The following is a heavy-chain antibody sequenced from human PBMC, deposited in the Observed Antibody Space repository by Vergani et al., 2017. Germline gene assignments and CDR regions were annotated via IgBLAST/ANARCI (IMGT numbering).Heavy chain of an antibody. CDR1: GYTFTSYD. CDR2: MNPNSGNT. D-gene: IGHD3-3*01. CDR3: ARVAARDFWSRYHYYYRDV. V-gene: IGHV1-8*01. J-gene: IGHJ6*03. Sequence: QVQLVQSGAEVKKPGASVKVSCKASGYTFTSYDINWVRQATGQGLEWMGWMNPNSGNTGYAQKFQGRVTMTRNTSISTAYMELSSLRSEDTAVYYCARVAARDFWSRYHYYYRDVWCRGTTVTVSS.